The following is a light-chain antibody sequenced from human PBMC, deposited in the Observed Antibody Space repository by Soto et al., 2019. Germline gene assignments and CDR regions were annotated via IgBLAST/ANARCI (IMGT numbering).Light chain of an antibody. J-gene: IGLJ2*01. Sequence: QPVLTQPPSASATPGQRVTISCSGSDSNIGSKYVYWYQQLPGTAPKLLMYRNNQRPSGVPARFSGSKSGTSASLAINGLRSEDEDDYYCAASDSSLGGAAFGGGTQLTVL. CDR3: AASDSSLGGAA. V-gene: IGLV1-47*01. CDR1: DSNIGSKY. CDR2: RNN.